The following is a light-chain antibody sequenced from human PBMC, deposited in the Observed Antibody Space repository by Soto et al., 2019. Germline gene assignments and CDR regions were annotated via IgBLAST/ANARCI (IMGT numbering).Light chain of an antibody. J-gene: IGLJ2*01. CDR3: QSYDSSLREVV. V-gene: IGLV1-40*01. Sequence: QAVVTQPPSVSGAPGQRVTISCTGSSSKIGAGYDVHWYQQLPGTAPKLLIYGNSNRPSGVPDRFSGSKSGTSASLAITGLQAEDEADYYCQSYDSSLREVVFGGGTKVTVL. CDR1: SSKIGAGYD. CDR2: GNS.